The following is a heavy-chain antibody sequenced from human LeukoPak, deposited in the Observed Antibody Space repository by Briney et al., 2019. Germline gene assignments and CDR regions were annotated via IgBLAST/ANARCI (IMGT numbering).Heavy chain of an antibody. V-gene: IGHV1-18*01. J-gene: IGHJ4*02. D-gene: IGHD3-9*01. CDR3: ATAQLRYFDWPDL. CDR1: GYKFTNYG. Sequence: GASVKVSCKASGYKFTNYGISWVRQAPGQGLEWMGWISPYNGNTIYAQKFQGRVTMTEDTSTDTAYMELSSLRSEDTAVYYCATAQLRYFDWPDLWGQGTLVTVSS. CDR2: ISPYNGNT.